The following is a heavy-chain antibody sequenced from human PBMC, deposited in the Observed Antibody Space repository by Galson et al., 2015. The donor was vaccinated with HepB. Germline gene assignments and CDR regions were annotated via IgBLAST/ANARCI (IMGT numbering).Heavy chain of an antibody. CDR3: AKGKKQWLLMYYFDY. J-gene: IGHJ4*02. D-gene: IGHD6-19*01. V-gene: IGHV3-23*01. CDR2: ISGSGGNT. Sequence: SLRLSCAASGFAFNSYAMIWLRQTPGKGLEWVSAISGSGGNTYYADSVKGRFTISRDNSKNTLYLQMNSLRAEDTAVDYCAKGKKQWLLMYYFDYWGQGTLVTVSS. CDR1: GFAFNSYA.